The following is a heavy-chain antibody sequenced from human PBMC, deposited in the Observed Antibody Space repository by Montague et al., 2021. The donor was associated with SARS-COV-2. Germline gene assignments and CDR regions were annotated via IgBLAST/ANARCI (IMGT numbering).Heavy chain of an antibody. CDR2: ISYDGSNK. Sequence: SLRLSCAASGFTFSSYAMHWVRQAPGKGLEWVAVISYDGSNKYYADSVKGRFTISRDNSKNTLYLQMNSLRAEDTAVYYCARVSRGGYYNWFDPWGQGTLVTVSS. CDR1: GFTFSSYA. V-gene: IGHV3-30-3*01. J-gene: IGHJ5*02. CDR3: ARVSRGGYYNWFDP. D-gene: IGHD1-26*01.